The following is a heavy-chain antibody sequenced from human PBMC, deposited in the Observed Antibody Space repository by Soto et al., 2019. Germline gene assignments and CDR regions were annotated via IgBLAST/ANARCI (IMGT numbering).Heavy chain of an antibody. Sequence: SETLSLTCTVSGGTISSWYWSWIRQSPGKGLEWIGYIYYSGSTNCNPSLKSRVTISVDTSKNQFSLKLSSVTAADTAVYYCARRYGSAIDYWGQGTLVTVSS. J-gene: IGHJ4*02. CDR3: ARRYGSAIDY. D-gene: IGHD1-26*01. V-gene: IGHV4-59*08. CDR2: IYYSGST. CDR1: GGTISSWY.